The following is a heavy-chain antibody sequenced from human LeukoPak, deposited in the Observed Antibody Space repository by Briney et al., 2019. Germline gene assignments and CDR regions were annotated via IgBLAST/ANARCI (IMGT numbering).Heavy chain of an antibody. Sequence: ASVKVSCKASGYTFSDYDVNWVRQAPGQGLEWMGWMNPTSGDTGYAQKFQGRVTMTRSMSRNTAYMELSRLRSEYIAVYFCARVVMKAFYYYYMDVWGKGTTIIISS. D-gene: IGHD2-21*01. CDR1: GYTFSDYD. CDR3: ARVVMKAFYYYYMDV. J-gene: IGHJ6*03. V-gene: IGHV1-8*01. CDR2: MNPTSGDT.